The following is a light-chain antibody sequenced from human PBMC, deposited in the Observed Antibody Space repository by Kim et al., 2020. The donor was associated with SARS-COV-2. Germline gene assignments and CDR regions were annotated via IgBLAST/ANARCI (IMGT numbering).Light chain of an antibody. V-gene: IGLV3-19*01. CDR3: NSRDSSGVV. J-gene: IGLJ2*01. CDR2: GKN. CDR1: SLRSYY. Sequence: SVALGQTVRITCQGDSLRSYYVSWYQLQPGQAPVLVISGKNNRPSGIPDRFSGSRSGNKASLTITGAQAEDEAVYYCNSRDSSGVVFGGGTQLTVL.